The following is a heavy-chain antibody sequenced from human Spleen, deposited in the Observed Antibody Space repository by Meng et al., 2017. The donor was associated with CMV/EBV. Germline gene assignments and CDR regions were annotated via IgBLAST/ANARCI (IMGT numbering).Heavy chain of an antibody. D-gene: IGHD3-22*01. CDR3: ASSSYYYDSPDY. J-gene: IGHJ4*02. Sequence: SCKASGYTFTTYYMQWVRQAPGQGLEWMGIISNDDGTTYAQKFQGRVTMTRDTSTSTFYMELSSLRSEDTAVYYCASSSYYYDSPDYWGQGTLVTVSS. CDR2: ISNDDGT. V-gene: IGHV1-46*01. CDR1: GYTFTTYY.